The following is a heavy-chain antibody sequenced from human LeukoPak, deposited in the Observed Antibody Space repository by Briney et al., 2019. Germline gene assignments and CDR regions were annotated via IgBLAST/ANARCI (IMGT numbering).Heavy chain of an antibody. CDR2: MRYDGSNE. J-gene: IGHJ6*03. CDR3: AKDSAFYYIDV. V-gene: IGHV3-30*02. CDR1: GFTFSSYG. D-gene: IGHD3-10*01. Sequence: PGGSLRLSCAASGFTFSSYGMHWVRQAPGKGLEWVAFMRYDGSNEYYADSVKGRFTISRDNSKNTLYLQMSSLKGDDTAVYYCAKDSAFYYIDVWGKGTTVIISS.